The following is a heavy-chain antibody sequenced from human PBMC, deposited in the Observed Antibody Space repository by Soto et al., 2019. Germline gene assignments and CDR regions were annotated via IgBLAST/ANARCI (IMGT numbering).Heavy chain of an antibody. J-gene: IGHJ5*02. Sequence: SETLSLTCAVSGGTISSGGSSCSCIRQPTGKGLAWIGYIHHSGSTYYNPSLKSRVTISVDRSKKQFSLKLSSVTAADTAVYYCARGTIVVVPAAIRGWFDPWGQGTLVTVSS. CDR3: ARGTIVVVPAAIRGWFDP. V-gene: IGHV4-30-2*01. CDR2: IHHSGST. D-gene: IGHD2-2*02. CDR1: GGTISSGGSS.